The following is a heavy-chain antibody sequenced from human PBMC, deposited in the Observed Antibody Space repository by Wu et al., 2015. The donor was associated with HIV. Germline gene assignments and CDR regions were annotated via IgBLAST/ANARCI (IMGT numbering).Heavy chain of an antibody. D-gene: IGHD2-2*01. CDR1: GYTFTSYY. CDR2: INPSGGST. CDR3: ARALGGYCSSTSCPPYYYYYGMDV. J-gene: IGHJ6*02. V-gene: IGHV1-46*01. Sequence: QVQLVQSGAEVKKPGASVKVSCKASGYTFTSYYMHWVRQAPGQGLEWMGIINPSGGSTSYAQKFQGRVTMTRDTSTSTVYMELSSLRSEDTAVYYCARALGGYCSSTSCPPYYYYYGMDVVGPRDHGHRLL.